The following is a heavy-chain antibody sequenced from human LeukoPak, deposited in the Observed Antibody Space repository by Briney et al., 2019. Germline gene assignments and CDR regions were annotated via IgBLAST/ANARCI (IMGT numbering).Heavy chain of an antibody. CDR1: GGSISSYY. J-gene: IGHJ4*02. CDR2: IYYSGST. CDR3: ARGRGHSGYTYEY. D-gene: IGHD5-12*01. V-gene: IGHV4-59*01. Sequence: SETLSLTCTVSGGSISSYYWSWIRQPPGKGLEWIGYIYYSGSTNYNPSLKSRVTISIDTSKNQFSLRLTSVTSADTAVFYCARGRGHSGYTYEYWGPGTTVTVSS.